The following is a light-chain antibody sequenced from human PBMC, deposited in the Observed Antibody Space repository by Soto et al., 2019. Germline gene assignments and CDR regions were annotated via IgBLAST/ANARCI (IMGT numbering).Light chain of an antibody. J-gene: IGKJ3*01. CDR3: QQRSNWPLG. V-gene: IGKV3-11*01. CDR2: DAS. Sequence: EIVLTQSPGTLSLSPGERATLSCRVSQSVSSYLAWYQQKPGQAPRLLIYDASNRATGIPARFSGSGSGTDFTLTISSLEPEDFAVYYCQQRSNWPLGFGPGTKVDI. CDR1: QSVSSY.